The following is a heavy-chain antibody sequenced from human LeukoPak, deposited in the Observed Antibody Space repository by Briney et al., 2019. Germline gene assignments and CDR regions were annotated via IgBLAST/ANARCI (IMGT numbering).Heavy chain of an antibody. CDR2: IKQDGSER. CDR3: ARGPDCSSTSCQQPQMDV. Sequence: GGSLRLSCEASGFSMSVYWMSWVRQAPGKGLEWVGNIKQDGSERNYVDSVKGRFTISRDNAKKSLYLQMNSLRAEDTAVYYCARGPDCSSTSCQQPQMDVWGKGTTVTVSS. V-gene: IGHV3-7*03. CDR1: GFSMSVYW. D-gene: IGHD2-2*01. J-gene: IGHJ6*04.